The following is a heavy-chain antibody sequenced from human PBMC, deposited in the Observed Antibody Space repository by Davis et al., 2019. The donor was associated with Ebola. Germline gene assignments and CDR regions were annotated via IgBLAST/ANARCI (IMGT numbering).Heavy chain of an antibody. CDR2: IKQDGSEK. D-gene: IGHD1-26*01. CDR1: VITFSSYA. CDR3: ASGSSVRY. Sequence: GESLKISCTDSVITFSSYAMNWVRQAPGKGLEWVANIKQDGSEKYYVDSVKGRFTISRDNARNSLYLQMSGLRADDTAVYYCASGSSVRYWGQGTLVTVSS. J-gene: IGHJ4*02. V-gene: IGHV3-7*03.